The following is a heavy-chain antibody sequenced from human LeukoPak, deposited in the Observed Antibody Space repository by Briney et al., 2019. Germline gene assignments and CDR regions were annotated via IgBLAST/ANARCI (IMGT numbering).Heavy chain of an antibody. J-gene: IGHJ4*02. V-gene: IGHV1-18*01. CDR1: GYTFTTYY. D-gene: IGHD1-26*01. CDR3: ARDKQGLRSGSYDY. CDR2: ISAYNGNT. Sequence: GASVKVSCKGSGYTFTTYYLHCVGQAPGQGLEWMGWISAYNGNTNYAQKLQGRVTMTTDTSTSTAYMELRSLRPDDTAVYYCARDKQGLRSGSYDYWGQGTLVTVSS.